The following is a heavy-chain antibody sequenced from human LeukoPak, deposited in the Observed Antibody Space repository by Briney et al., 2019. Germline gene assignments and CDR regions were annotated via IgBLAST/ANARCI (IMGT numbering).Heavy chain of an antibody. V-gene: IGHV3-7*01. CDR1: GFTFSRHA. Sequence: PGGFLRLSCAASGFTFSRHAMSWVRQAPGKGLEWVANIKQDGSEKYYVDSVKGRFTISRDNAKNSLYLQMNSLRAEDTAVYYCARGPGRGNAFDIWGQGTMVTVSS. D-gene: IGHD3-10*01. CDR3: ARGPGRGNAFDI. J-gene: IGHJ3*02. CDR2: IKQDGSEK.